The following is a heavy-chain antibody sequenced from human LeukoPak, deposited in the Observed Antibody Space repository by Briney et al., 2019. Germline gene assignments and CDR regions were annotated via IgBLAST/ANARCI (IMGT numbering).Heavy chain of an antibody. CDR2: INPSGGST. CDR3: ASDDNTMPYL. D-gene: IGHD2-2*01. J-gene: IGHJ2*01. CDR1: GYAFTSYG. Sequence: GASVKVSCKASGYAFTSYGISWVRQAPGQGLEWMGIINPSGGSTSYAQKFQGRVTMTRDTSTSTVYMELSSLRSEDTAVYYCASDDNTMPYLWGRGTLVTVSS. V-gene: IGHV1-46*01.